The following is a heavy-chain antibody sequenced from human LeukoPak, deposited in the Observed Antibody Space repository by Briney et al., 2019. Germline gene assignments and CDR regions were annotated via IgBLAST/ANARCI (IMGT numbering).Heavy chain of an antibody. Sequence: PGRSLRLSCAASGSTFSSYAMHWVRQAPGKGLEWVAVISYDGSNKYYADSVKGRFTISRDNSKNTLYLQMNSLRAEDTAVYYCARDPLLDYYYYYMDVWGKGTTVTVSS. CDR1: GSTFSSYA. J-gene: IGHJ6*03. D-gene: IGHD2-21*01. CDR3: ARDPLLDYYYYYMDV. CDR2: ISYDGSNK. V-gene: IGHV3-30*04.